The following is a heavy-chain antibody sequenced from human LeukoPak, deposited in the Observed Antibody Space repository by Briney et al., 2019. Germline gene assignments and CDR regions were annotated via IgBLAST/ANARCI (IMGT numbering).Heavy chain of an antibody. D-gene: IGHD3-16*02. V-gene: IGHV5-51*01. Sequence: GESLKIPCKGSGYSFTSYWIGWVRQMPGKGLEWMGIIYPGDSDTGYSPSFQGQVTISADKSISTAYLQWSSLKASDTAMYYCARHVSVWGSYRDYWGQGTLVTVSS. CDR1: GYSFTSYW. CDR2: IYPGDSDT. CDR3: ARHVSVWGSYRDY. J-gene: IGHJ4*02.